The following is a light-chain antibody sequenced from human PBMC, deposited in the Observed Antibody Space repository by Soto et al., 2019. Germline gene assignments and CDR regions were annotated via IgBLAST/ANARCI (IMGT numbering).Light chain of an antibody. CDR2: GAS. J-gene: IGKJ1*01. CDR1: QTVGSDY. Sequence: DIVLTQSPGTLSLSPGESATLSCRASQTVGSDYLAWYQQRPGQAPRLLIYGASSRANGIPDRFSGSGSGTDFTLTISRLEPEDFALYYCQQYRTSAQTFGQGTKVEIK. V-gene: IGKV3-20*01. CDR3: QQYRTSAQT.